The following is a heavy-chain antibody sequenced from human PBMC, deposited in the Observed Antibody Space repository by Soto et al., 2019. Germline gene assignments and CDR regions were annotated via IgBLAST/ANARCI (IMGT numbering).Heavy chain of an antibody. J-gene: IGHJ4*02. CDR1: GFSFTTAGVA. V-gene: IGHV2-5*01. D-gene: IGHD5-12*01. CDR3: AHSDGGYEIIYFDF. Sequence: QITLQESGPTLVKPTQTLTLTCTFSGFSFTTAGVAVSWIRQTPGGALEWLTLIYYNDDRRFSPSLMTRLTITGDTSKNQVVLSRTNVDAGDTATYFCAHSDGGYEIIYFDFWGQGIPVTVSS. CDR2: IYYNDDR.